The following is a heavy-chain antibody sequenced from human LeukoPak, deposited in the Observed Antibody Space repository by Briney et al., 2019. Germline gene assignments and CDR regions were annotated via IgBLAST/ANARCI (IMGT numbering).Heavy chain of an antibody. CDR2: ISGSGGST. CDR3: AKLVRTVDY. CDR1: GFSLSSFS. Sequence: GGSLRLSCAASGFSLSSFSMTWVRQAPGKGLEWVSAISGSGGSTYYADSVKGRFTISRDNSKNTLYLQMNSLRAEDTAVYYCAKLVRTVDYWGQGTLVTVSS. D-gene: IGHD6-6*01. J-gene: IGHJ4*02. V-gene: IGHV3-23*01.